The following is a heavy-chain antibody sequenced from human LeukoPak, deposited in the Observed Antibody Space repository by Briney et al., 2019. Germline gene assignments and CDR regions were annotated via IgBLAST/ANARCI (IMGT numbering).Heavy chain of an antibody. J-gene: IGHJ6*03. CDR3: ARGCSGGSCFSEDYYYMDV. CDR2: ISGSGGST. V-gene: IGHV3-23*01. D-gene: IGHD2-15*01. CDR1: GFTFSSYA. Sequence: PGGSLRLSCAASGFTFSSYAMSWVRQAPGKGLEWVSAISGSGGSTYYADSVKGRFTISRDNAKNSLYLQMNSLRAEDTAVYYCARGCSGGSCFSEDYYYMDVWGKGTTVTVSS.